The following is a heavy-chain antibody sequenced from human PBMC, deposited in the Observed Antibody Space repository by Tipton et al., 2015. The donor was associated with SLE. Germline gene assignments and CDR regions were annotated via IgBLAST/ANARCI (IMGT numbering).Heavy chain of an antibody. CDR2: IWYDGSYK. J-gene: IGHJ4*02. CDR1: GFTFSTYG. CDR3: AKDTREVATIMDY. D-gene: IGHD5-12*01. Sequence: RSLRLSCAATGFTFSTYGMHWVRQAPGKGLEWVAVIWYDGSYKYYADSVKGRFTISRDNSKNALYLQMNGLRGEDTAVYYCAKDTREVATIMDYWGQGTLVTVSS. V-gene: IGHV3-33*06.